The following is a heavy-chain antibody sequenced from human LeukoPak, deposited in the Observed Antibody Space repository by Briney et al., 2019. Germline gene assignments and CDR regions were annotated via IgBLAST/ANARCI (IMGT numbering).Heavy chain of an antibody. CDR1: GITFSSYV. V-gene: IGHV3-30-3*01. D-gene: IGHD2-15*01. J-gene: IGHJ4*02. Sequence: GGSLRLPWPFLGITFSSYVRYWVRQAPGKGLEWVAVISYDGSNKYYADSVKGRFTISRDYSKNTVYLQLNSLRADDTAVYYCVKGLCSGVSCPLDYWGQGALVTVSS. CDR2: ISYDGSNK. CDR3: VKGLCSGVSCPLDY.